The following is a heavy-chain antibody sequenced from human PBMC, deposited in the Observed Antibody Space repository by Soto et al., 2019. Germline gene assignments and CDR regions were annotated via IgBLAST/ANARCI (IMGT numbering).Heavy chain of an antibody. CDR1: GGSISSSSYY. V-gene: IGHV4-39*01. Sequence: PSETLSLTCTVSGGSISSSSYYWGWLRQTPGKGLEWIGSIYYSGSTYYNLSLKSRFIISVDTSKNQFSLRLNSVTATDTSLYYCARQPKLHYFDSYFDSWGQGTLVTVSS. CDR3: ARQPKLHYFDSYFDS. CDR2: IYYSGST. J-gene: IGHJ4*02. D-gene: IGHD3-9*01.